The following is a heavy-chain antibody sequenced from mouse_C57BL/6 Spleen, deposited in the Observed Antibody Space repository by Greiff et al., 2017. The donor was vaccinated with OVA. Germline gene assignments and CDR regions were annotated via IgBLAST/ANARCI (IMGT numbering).Heavy chain of an antibody. J-gene: IGHJ4*01. V-gene: IGHV10-1*01. D-gene: IGHD2-1*01. CDR3: VRHGYGNYYYAMDY. Sequence: DVMLVESGGGLVQPKGSLKLSCAASGFSFNTYAMNWVRQAPGKGLEWVARIRSKSNNYATYYADSVKDRFTISRDDSESMLYLQMNNLKTEDTAMYYCVRHGYGNYYYAMDYWGQGTSVTVSS. CDR1: GFSFNTYA. CDR2: IRSKSNNYAT.